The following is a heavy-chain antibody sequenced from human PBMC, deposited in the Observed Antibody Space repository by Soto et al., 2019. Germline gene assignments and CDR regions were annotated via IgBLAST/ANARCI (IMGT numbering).Heavy chain of an antibody. V-gene: IGHV3-48*02. D-gene: IGHD2-2*01. Sequence: EVQLVESGGGLVQPGGPRRLSCAASGFPFSSYRMNWVRRAPGKGLEGVSYISSSSSTIYYADSVKGRFTISRDNAKNSLYLQMNSLRDEDTAVYYCARESAALNWFDPWGQGTLVTVSS. CDR2: ISSSSSTI. CDR3: ARESAALNWFDP. CDR1: GFPFSSYR. J-gene: IGHJ5*02.